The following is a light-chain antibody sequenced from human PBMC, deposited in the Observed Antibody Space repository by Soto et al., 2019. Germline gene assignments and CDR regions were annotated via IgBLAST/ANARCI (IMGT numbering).Light chain of an antibody. CDR1: QSISSW. V-gene: IGKV1-5*01. CDR2: DAS. J-gene: IGKJ1*01. Sequence: DIQMTQSTSTLSASVGDRVTITCRVSQSISSWLAWYQQKPGKAPKLLIYDASSLESGVPSRFSGSGSGTEFTLTISSLQPDDFATYYCQQYNSYSPWTFGQGTKVDIK. CDR3: QQYNSYSPWT.